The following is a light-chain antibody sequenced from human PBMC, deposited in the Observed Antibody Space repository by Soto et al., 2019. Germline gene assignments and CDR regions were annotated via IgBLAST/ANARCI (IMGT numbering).Light chain of an antibody. CDR2: KAA. CDR3: QHYNSFSRT. Sequence: IEMTQSPSTLSASVGDRVAITFRSSDNIAPWVAWYQQKPGKAPKLLIYKAANLADEVPSRFAGSGSGTDFTLTITRLQHDDFATYYCQHYNSFSRTFGQGTNVDIK. CDR1: DNIAPW. V-gene: IGKV1-5*03. J-gene: IGKJ1*01.